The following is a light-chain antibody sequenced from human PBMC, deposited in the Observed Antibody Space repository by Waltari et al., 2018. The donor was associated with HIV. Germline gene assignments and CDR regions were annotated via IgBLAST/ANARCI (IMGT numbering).Light chain of an antibody. J-gene: IGLJ3*02. CDR1: SSDVGSYNL. V-gene: IGLV2-23*02. CDR2: EVS. Sequence: QSALTQPASVSGSPGQSIPLSCTGTSSDVGSYNLVSWYQQHPGKAPKLMIYEVSKRPSGVSNRFSGSKSGNTASLTISGLQAEDEADYYCCSYAGPSKVFGGGTKLTVL. CDR3: CSYAGPSKV.